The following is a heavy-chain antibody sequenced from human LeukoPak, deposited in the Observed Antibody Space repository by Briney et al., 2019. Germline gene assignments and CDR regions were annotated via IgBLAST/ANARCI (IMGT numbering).Heavy chain of an antibody. CDR2: IYSDGST. J-gene: IGHJ6*03. CDR3: ARAAIAAARIYYYMDV. Sequence: PGGSLRLSCAASGVTVSSNYMSWVRQAPGKGLEWVSEIYSDGSTYYADSVKGRFTISRDNSKNTLYLQMNSLRAEDTAVYYCARAAIAAARIYYYMDVWGKGTTVTVSS. V-gene: IGHV3-53*01. CDR1: GVTVSSNY. D-gene: IGHD6-13*01.